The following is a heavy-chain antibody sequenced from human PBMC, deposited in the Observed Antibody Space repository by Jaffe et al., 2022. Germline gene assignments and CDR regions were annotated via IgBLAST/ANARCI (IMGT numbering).Heavy chain of an antibody. V-gene: IGHV3-21*01. J-gene: IGHJ5*02. D-gene: IGHD5-18*01. CDR3: ARDWGRYSYGGGWFDP. Sequence: EVQLVESGGGLVKPGGSLRLSCAASGFTFSSYSMNWVRQAPGKGLEWVSSISSSSSYIYYADSVKGRFTISRDNAKNSLYLQMNSLRAEDTAVYYCARDWGRYSYGGGWFDPWGQGTLVTVSS. CDR1: GFTFSSYS. CDR2: ISSSSSYI.